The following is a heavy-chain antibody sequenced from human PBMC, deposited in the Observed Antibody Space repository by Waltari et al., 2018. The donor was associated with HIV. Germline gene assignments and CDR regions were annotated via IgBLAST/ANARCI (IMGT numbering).Heavy chain of an antibody. CDR1: GFTFSSYW. D-gene: IGHD6-13*01. CDR2: IKQDGSEI. V-gene: IGHV3-7*01. Sequence: VQLVESGGGLVQPGGSLRLSCAASGFTFSSYWMSWARQAPGKGLEWVANIKQDGSEIYYVDSVKGRFTISRDNAKNSLYLQMNSLRAEDTAVYFCARRGGRSSPLGYWGQGTLVTVSS. CDR3: ARRGGRSSPLGY. J-gene: IGHJ4*02.